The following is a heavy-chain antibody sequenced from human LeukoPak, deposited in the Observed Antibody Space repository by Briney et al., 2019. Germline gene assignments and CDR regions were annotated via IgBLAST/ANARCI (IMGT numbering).Heavy chain of an antibody. Sequence: GGSLRLSCAASGFTFSGSAMHWIRQAPGKGLEWVSYISSSSSYTNYADSVKGRFTISRDNAKNSLYLQMNSLRAEDTAVYYCARDRSGYSGYDTAWFDPWGQGTLVTVSS. CDR3: ARDRSGYSGYDTAWFDP. J-gene: IGHJ5*02. CDR2: ISSSSSYT. CDR1: GFTFSGSA. V-gene: IGHV3-11*06. D-gene: IGHD5-12*01.